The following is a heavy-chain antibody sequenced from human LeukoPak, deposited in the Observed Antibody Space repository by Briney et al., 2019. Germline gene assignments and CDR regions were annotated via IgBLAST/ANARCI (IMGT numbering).Heavy chain of an antibody. Sequence: GGSLRLSCAVAGFTFSNYGIHWVRQAPGKGLEWVAAISHDGSFKYYADSVRGRFTISRDNSKYTLSLHMNSLRAEDTAVYYCSKDTYERDGYGHHLRDFMDVWGQGTTVTVSS. V-gene: IGHV3-30*18. D-gene: IGHD5-24*01. CDR1: GFTFSNYG. CDR2: ISHDGSFK. CDR3: SKDTYERDGYGHHLRDFMDV. J-gene: IGHJ6*02.